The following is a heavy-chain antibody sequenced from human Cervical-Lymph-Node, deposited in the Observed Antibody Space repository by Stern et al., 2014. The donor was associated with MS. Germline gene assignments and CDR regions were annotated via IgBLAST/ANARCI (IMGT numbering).Heavy chain of an antibody. CDR1: GFTFSGSA. CDR3: ARHPEHLFIHMDV. J-gene: IGHJ6*02. V-gene: IGHV3-73*01. D-gene: IGHD3-10*02. Sequence: VQLVQSGGGLVQPGGALKLSCAASGFTFSGSAIYWVRQASGKGLGWVGRIRSKANSYATAYAASVKGRFTISRDDSENTAYLQMNSLKTEDTAVYYCARHPEHLFIHMDVWGQGTTVTVSS. CDR2: IRSKANSYAT.